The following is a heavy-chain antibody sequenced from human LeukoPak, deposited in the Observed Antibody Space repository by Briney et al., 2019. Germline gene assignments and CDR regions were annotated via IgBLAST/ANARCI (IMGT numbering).Heavy chain of an antibody. CDR1: GYSISSGYY. V-gene: IGHV4-38-2*01. CDR2: IYHSGST. D-gene: IGHD2-2*02. CDR3: AVGYCSSTSCYREYFQH. J-gene: IGHJ1*01. Sequence: SETLSLTCAVSGYSISSGYYWGWIRQPPGKGLEWIGTIYHSGSTYYNPSLKSRVTISVDTSKNQFSLKLSSVTAADTAVYYCAVGYCSSTSCYREYFQHWGQATLVAVSS.